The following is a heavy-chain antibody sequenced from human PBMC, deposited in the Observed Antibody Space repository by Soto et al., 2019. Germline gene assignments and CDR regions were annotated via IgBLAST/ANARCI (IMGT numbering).Heavy chain of an antibody. J-gene: IGHJ6*02. CDR1: GGSISSNKW. Sequence: PSETLSLTCAVYGGSISSNKWWSWVCQPPGKGLEWIGEIYHSGSTNYNPSLKSRVTISLDKSKNQFSLKLTSVTAADPAVYYCARDDHIVVVPTSLGAMDVWGQGTTVTVSS. CDR3: ARDDHIVVVPTSLGAMDV. CDR2: IYHSGST. D-gene: IGHD2-2*01. V-gene: IGHV4-4*02.